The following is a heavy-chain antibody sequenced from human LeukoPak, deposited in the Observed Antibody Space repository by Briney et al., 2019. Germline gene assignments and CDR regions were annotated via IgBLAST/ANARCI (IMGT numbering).Heavy chain of an antibody. Sequence: SETVSLTCTVSGGSISSSSYLGGWVRQPRGEGVGGIGSIYYRASTYYNPSLKSRVTISVDTSKTQFSLKLSSVTAADTAVYYCARGRGEYQPHTEGYWGQGTLVTVSS. CDR2: IYYRAST. D-gene: IGHD2-2*01. J-gene: IGHJ4*02. CDR1: GGSISSSSYL. V-gene: IGHV4-39*07. CDR3: ARGRGEYQPHTEGY.